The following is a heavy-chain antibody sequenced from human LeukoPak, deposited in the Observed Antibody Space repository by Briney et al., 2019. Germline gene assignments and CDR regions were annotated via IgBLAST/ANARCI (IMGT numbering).Heavy chain of an antibody. D-gene: IGHD1-7*01. V-gene: IGHV3-53*01. CDR3: ARGTIY. CDR1: GFTVSTNS. CDR2: LYSGGTT. J-gene: IGHJ4*02. Sequence: GGSLRLSCAVSGFTVSTNSMTWVRQAPGKGLEWVSLLYSGGTTYYAGSVKGRFTISRDNSKNTLYLQMNSLRAEDTAVYYCARGTIYWGQGTLVTVSS.